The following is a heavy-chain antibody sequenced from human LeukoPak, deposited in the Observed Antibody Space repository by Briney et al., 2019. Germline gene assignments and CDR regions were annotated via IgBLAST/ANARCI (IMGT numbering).Heavy chain of an antibody. D-gene: IGHD3-22*01. CDR1: GYTFTGYY. V-gene: IGHV1-2*02. Sequence: GASVKVSCKASGYTFTGYYMHWVRQAPGQGLEWMGWINPNSGGTNYAQKFQGRVTMTRDTSISTAYMQLSRLRSDDTAEYYCAREGDYYDSSGSSDLDYWGQGTLVTVSS. CDR3: AREGDYYDSSGSSDLDY. J-gene: IGHJ4*02. CDR2: INPNSGGT.